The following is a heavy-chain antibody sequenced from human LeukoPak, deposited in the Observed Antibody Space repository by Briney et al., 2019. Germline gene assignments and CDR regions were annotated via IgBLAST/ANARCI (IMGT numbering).Heavy chain of an antibody. CDR3: AGSLGYCTSNVCYLKY. CDR1: GYSENFYG. CDR2: TSAQHGQT. Sequence: ASVKVSCKTSGYSENFYGISWVRQVAGQGLEWMGWTSAQHGQTEYAPNSQDRVTMTTDTYTNTAYMELRSLRSDDTAVYYCAGSLGYCTSNVCYLKYWGQGTLVTVSS. D-gene: IGHD2-8*01. J-gene: IGHJ4*02. V-gene: IGHV1-18*01.